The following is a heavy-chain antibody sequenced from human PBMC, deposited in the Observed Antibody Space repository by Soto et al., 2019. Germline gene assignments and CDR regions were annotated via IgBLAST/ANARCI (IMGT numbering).Heavy chain of an antibody. CDR3: AKDLEARGLLYQLWGYNNGFDP. D-gene: IGHD2-2*01. J-gene: IGHJ5*02. CDR1: GFTFSSYA. Sequence: EVQLLESGGGLVQPGGSLRLSCAASGFTFSSYAMSWVRQAPGKGLEWVSAISGSGGSTYYADSVKGRFTISRDNSKNTLYLQMKGLRAEDTAVYDCAKDLEARGLLYQLWGYNNGFDPWGQGTLVTVSS. CDR2: ISGSGGST. V-gene: IGHV3-23*01.